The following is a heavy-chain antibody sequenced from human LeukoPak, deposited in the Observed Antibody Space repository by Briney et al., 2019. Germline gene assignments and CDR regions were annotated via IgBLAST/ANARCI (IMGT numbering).Heavy chain of an antibody. CDR1: GFTFSVYW. CDR2: TSPAGSGT. V-gene: IGHV3-74*01. CDR3: AKDAQRGFDYSNSLEY. J-gene: IGHJ4*02. Sequence: GGSLRLSCAASGFTFSVYWMHWVRQAPGKGLMWVSRTSPAGSGTVYADAVKGRFTISRDNAKNTLYLHMNSLRAEDTAVNYCAKDAQRGFDYSNSLEYWGQGTLVTVSS. D-gene: IGHD4-11*01.